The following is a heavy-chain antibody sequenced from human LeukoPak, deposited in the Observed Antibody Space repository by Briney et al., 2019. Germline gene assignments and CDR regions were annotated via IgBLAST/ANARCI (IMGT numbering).Heavy chain of an antibody. V-gene: IGHV7-4-1*02. D-gene: IGHD3-16*02. CDR2: INTHTGNP. CDR3: ARAYQRLGGLSFPDS. CDR1: GYTFTRHA. J-gene: IGHJ5*01. Sequence: ASVKVSCKASGYTFTRHAINWVRQAPGQGLEWMGWINTHTGNPTYAQGFTGRFVFSLDTSVTTTYLQISGLKAEDTAVYYCARAYQRLGGLSFPDSWGQGTLVTVSS.